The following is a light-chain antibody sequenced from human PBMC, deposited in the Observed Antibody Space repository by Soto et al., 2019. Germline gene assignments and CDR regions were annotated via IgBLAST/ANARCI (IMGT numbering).Light chain of an antibody. CDR1: QSVSSY. CDR3: EQRRT. J-gene: IGKJ1*01. Sequence: EIVLTQSPATLSLSPGERATLSCRASQSVSSYLAWYQQKPGQAPRLLIYDASNSATGIPARFSGSGSGTDFTLTISSLEPEDFAVYYCEQRRTFGQGTKVDIK. V-gene: IGKV3-11*01. CDR2: DAS.